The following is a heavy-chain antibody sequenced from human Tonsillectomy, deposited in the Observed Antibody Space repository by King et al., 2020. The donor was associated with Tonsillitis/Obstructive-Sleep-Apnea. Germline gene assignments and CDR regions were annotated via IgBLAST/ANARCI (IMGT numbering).Heavy chain of an antibody. V-gene: IGHV3-13*04. CDR1: GFTFSSYD. Sequence: EVQLVESGGGLVQPGGSLRLSCAASGFTFSSYDMHWVRQATGKGLEWVSAIGTAGDTYYPGSVMGRFTISRENAKNSLYLQMNSLRAGDTAVYYCARDSGGYSGTYYAFDIWGQGTMVIVSS. J-gene: IGHJ3*02. CDR2: IGTAGDT. CDR3: ARDSGGYSGTYYAFDI. D-gene: IGHD1-26*01.